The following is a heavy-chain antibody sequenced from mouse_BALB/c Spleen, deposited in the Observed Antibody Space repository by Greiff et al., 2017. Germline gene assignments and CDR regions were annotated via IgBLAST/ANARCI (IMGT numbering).Heavy chain of an antibody. CDR2: ISSGGST. CDR1: GFTFSSYA. J-gene: IGHJ2*01. V-gene: IGHV5-6-5*01. CDR3: ARDYGSEVDY. Sequence: EVNVVESGGGLVKPGGSLKLSCAASGFTFSSYAMSWVRQTPEKRLEWVASISSGGSTYYPDSVKGRFTISRDNARNILYLQMSSLRSEDTAMYYCARDYGSEVDYWGQGTTLTVSS. D-gene: IGHD1-1*01.